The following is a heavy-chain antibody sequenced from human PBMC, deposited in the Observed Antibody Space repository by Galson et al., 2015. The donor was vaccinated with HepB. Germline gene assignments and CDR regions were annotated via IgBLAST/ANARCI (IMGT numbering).Heavy chain of an antibody. CDR3: ARDALEYCTTTSRFSFDY. Sequence: SLILSCAASGCRFSDYAMHWVRQAPGNGLVGVAFLSYAVSYEFYGDSMKGRFTISRDSSKNTLFLQMNSLRPEDSAMYYCARDALEYCTTTSRFSFDYWGQGSLVTVSP. CDR2: LSYAVSYE. D-gene: IGHD2-2*01. CDR1: GCRFSDYA. V-gene: IGHV3-30*04. J-gene: IGHJ4*02.